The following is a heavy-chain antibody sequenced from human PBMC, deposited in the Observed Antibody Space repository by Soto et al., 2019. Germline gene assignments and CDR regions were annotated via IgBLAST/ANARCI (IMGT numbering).Heavy chain of an antibody. CDR2: IIPILGIA. Sequence: QVQLVQSGAEVKKPGSSVKVSCKASGGTFSSYTISWVRQAPGQGLEWMGRIIPILGIANYAQKFQGRVTITADKSTSTAYMELSSLRSEDTAVYYCARAFGIAAGIDYWGQGTLFTVSS. V-gene: IGHV1-69*02. CDR3: ARAFGIAAGIDY. D-gene: IGHD6-13*01. CDR1: GGTFSSYT. J-gene: IGHJ4*02.